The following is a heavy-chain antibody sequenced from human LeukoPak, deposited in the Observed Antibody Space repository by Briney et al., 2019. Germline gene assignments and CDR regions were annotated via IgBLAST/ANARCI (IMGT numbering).Heavy chain of an antibody. J-gene: IGHJ4*02. CDR3: AKQYYYDSSGYYPETYYFDY. D-gene: IGHD3-22*01. CDR1: GFTFSSYA. CDR2: ISGSGGST. V-gene: IGHV3-23*01. Sequence: GGSLRLSCAASGFTFSSYAMSWVRQAPGKGLEWVSGISGSGGSTYYADSVKGRFTISRDNSKNTLYLQMNSLRAEDTAVYYCAKQYYYDSSGYYPETYYFDYWGQGTLVTVSS.